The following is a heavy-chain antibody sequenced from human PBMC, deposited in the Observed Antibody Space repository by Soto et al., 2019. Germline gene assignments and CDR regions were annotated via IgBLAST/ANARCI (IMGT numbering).Heavy chain of an antibody. D-gene: IGHD4-4*01. V-gene: IGHV3-30*03. Sequence: PGGSLRLSCAASEFTFSNYAMHWVRQPPGKGLQWLAVISYDGNNKYYADSVEGRFTISRDNSKNTVYLQMNSLRLEDTAVYYCARGPSYSHSYFAYWGQGTLVTVSS. CDR3: ARGPSYSHSYFAY. CDR2: ISYDGNNK. CDR1: EFTFSNYA. J-gene: IGHJ4*02.